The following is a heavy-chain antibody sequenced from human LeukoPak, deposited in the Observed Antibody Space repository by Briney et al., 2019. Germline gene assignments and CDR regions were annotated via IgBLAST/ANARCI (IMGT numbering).Heavy chain of an antibody. CDR1: GGSFSGYY. J-gene: IGHJ4*02. Sequence: ASETLSLTCAVYGGSFSGYYWSWLRQPPGKGLEWIGYIYYSGSTNYNPSLKSRVTISVDTSKNQFSLKLSSVTAADTAVYYCARGLAAAALTYFDDWGQGTLVTVSS. CDR3: ARGLAAAALTYFDD. V-gene: IGHV4-59*01. D-gene: IGHD6-13*01. CDR2: IYYSGST.